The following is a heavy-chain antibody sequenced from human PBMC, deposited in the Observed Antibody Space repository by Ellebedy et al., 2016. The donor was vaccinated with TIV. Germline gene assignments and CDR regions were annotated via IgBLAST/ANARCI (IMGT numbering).Heavy chain of an antibody. V-gene: IGHV4-34*01. CDR3: AGTRGYGYVY. D-gene: IGHD5-18*01. CDR2: ISHSGSG. J-gene: IGHJ4*02. Sequence: MPSETLSLTCAVHGESFTAYYWTWVRQSPEKGLEWLGEISHSGSGNYNPSLERRLTISVDKSSNQFSRKLSYVTAADTAVYYCAGTRGYGYVYWGLGTLVTVSS. CDR1: GESFTAYY.